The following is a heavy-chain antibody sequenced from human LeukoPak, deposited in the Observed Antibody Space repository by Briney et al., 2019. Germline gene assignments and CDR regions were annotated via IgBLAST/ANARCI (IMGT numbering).Heavy chain of an antibody. CDR2: INPGDSDT. V-gene: IGHV5-51*01. Sequence: GESLKISCKASGYSFTNYWIAWVRQMPGKGPEWMAIINPGDSDTRYSSSFQGQVTISADKSINTAYLQWSSLKASDTAIYYCARPDSTGYYTDWGQGTLVTVSS. CDR1: GYSFTNYW. J-gene: IGHJ4*02. D-gene: IGHD3-22*01. CDR3: ARPDSTGYYTD.